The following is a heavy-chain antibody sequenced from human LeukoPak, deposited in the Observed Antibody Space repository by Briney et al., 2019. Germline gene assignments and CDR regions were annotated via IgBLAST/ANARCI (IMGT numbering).Heavy chain of an antibody. CDR1: GFTVPDNY. Sequence: GGSLRLSCAASGFTVPDNYMNWVRQSSGEGLEWVSVIYGGGDTNYADSVKGRFTFSRDNSKNTLYLQMNSLRAEDTAVYYCARDQSSGSYFDYWGQGTLVTVSS. D-gene: IGHD1-26*01. J-gene: IGHJ4*02. V-gene: IGHV3-53*05. CDR3: ARDQSSGSYFDY. CDR2: IYGGGDT.